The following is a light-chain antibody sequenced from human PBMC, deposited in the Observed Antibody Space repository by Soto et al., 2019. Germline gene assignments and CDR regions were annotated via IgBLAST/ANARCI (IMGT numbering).Light chain of an antibody. V-gene: IGKV1-39*01. J-gene: IGKJ1*01. Sequence: DIQMTQSPSSLSASVGDRVTITCRASQSISNYLNWYKQKPGKAPKLLIYAASSLQSGVPSRFSGSGSGTDFTLTISSLQPEDFATYYCQQSYITPWTFGQGTKVEIK. CDR3: QQSYITPWT. CDR2: AAS. CDR1: QSISNY.